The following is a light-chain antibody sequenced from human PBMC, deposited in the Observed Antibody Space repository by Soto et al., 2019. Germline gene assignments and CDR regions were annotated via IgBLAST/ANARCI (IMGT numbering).Light chain of an antibody. Sequence: SYELTQPPSVSVAPGQTARISCGGNNIGSKSVHWYQQKPGQAPVLVVYDDSDRPSGITGRFSGSNSGNTATLTISRVEAGDEADYYCQVWDSSSDVVFGGGTQLTVL. V-gene: IGLV3-21*02. CDR1: NIGSKS. CDR3: QVWDSSSDVV. CDR2: DDS. J-gene: IGLJ2*01.